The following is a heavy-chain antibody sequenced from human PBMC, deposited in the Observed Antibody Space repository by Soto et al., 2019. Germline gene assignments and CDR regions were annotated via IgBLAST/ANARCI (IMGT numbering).Heavy chain of an antibody. Sequence: QVQLVQSGAEVKKPGSSVKVSCKASGGTFSSYAISWVRQAPGQGLEWMGGIIPIFGTANYAQKFQGRVTITANESTSTAYMELSSLRSEDTAVYYCARDFHYSSGEDDAFDIWGQGTMVTVSS. D-gene: IGHD6-19*01. CDR3: ARDFHYSSGEDDAFDI. V-gene: IGHV1-69*01. CDR1: GGTFSSYA. CDR2: IIPIFGTA. J-gene: IGHJ3*02.